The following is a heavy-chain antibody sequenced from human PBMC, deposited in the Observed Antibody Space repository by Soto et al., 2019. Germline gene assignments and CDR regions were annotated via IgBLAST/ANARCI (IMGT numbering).Heavy chain of an antibody. V-gene: IGHV1-8*01. Sequence: QVLLVQSGAEVKKPGASVKVSCKASGYTFTSYDINWVRQATGQGLEWMGWMNPNSGNTGYAQKFQGRVTMTRNTSISTAYMELSSLRSEDTAVYYCARLLVTTPFVGFDYWGQGTLVTVSS. J-gene: IGHJ4*02. D-gene: IGHD4-17*01. CDR2: MNPNSGNT. CDR3: ARLLVTTPFVGFDY. CDR1: GYTFTSYD.